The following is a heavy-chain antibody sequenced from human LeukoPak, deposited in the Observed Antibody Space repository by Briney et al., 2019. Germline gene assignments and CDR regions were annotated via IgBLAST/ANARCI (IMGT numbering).Heavy chain of an antibody. J-gene: IGHJ4*02. CDR1: DDSISSSSYY. CDR2: IYYSGTT. V-gene: IGHV4-39*07. Sequence: PSETLSLTCAVSDDSISSSSYYWGWIRQRPEEGLEWIGSIYYSGTTYYNPSLKSRVTISVDTSKNQFSLKLSSVTAADTAVYYCARGVYCSGGSCYLPFDYWGQGTLVTVSS. CDR3: ARGVYCSGGSCYLPFDY. D-gene: IGHD2-15*01.